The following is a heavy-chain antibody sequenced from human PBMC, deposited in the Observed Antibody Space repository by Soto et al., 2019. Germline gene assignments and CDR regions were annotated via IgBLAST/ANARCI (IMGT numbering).Heavy chain of an antibody. V-gene: IGHV3-30*18. CDR1: GFTFSIYG. Sequence: SLRFSCAASGFTFSIYGMHWVRQAPGKGLEWVAVISYDGSNKYYADSVKGRFTISRDNSKNTLYLQMNSLRAEDTAVYYCAKDSNYYFDYWGQGTLVTVSS. J-gene: IGHJ4*02. CDR2: ISYDGSNK. D-gene: IGHD1-1*01. CDR3: AKDSNYYFDY.